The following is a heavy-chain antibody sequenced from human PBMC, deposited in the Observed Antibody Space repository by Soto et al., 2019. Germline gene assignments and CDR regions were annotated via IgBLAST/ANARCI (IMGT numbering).Heavy chain of an antibody. D-gene: IGHD3-22*01. CDR1: GGSISSSSYY. V-gene: IGHV4-39*01. CDR3: ARRYYDSSGYYLPFDY. J-gene: IGHJ4*02. Sequence: QLQLQESGPGLVKPSETLSLTCTVSGGSISSSSYYWGWIRQPPGKGLEWIGSIYYSGSTYYNPSFKSRVTISVDTSKNQFSLKLSSVTAADTAVYYCARRYYDSSGYYLPFDYWGQGTLVTVSS. CDR2: IYYSGST.